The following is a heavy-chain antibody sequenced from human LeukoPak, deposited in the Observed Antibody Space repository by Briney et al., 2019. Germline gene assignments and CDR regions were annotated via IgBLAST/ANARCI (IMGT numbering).Heavy chain of an antibody. CDR1: GGSISSGGYY. Sequence: SETLSLTCTVSGGSISSGGYYWSWIRQPPGKGLEWIGYIYYSGSTNYNPSLKSRVTISVDTSKNQFSLKLGSVTAADTAVYYCARGEGWFGELFVDYWGQGTLVTVSS. CDR2: IYYSGST. J-gene: IGHJ4*02. D-gene: IGHD3-10*01. V-gene: IGHV4-61*08. CDR3: ARGEGWFGELFVDY.